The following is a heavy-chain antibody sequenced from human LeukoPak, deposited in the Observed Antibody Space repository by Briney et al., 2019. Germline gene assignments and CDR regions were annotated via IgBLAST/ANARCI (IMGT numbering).Heavy chain of an antibody. D-gene: IGHD3-10*01. Sequence: PGGSLRLSCAASGFTFSSYAMHWVRQAPGKGLEWVAVISYDGSNKYYADSVKGRFTISRDNSKNTLYLQMNSLRAEDTAVYYCARGGEDSYYYYGMDVWGKGTTVTVSS. CDR3: ARGGEDSYYYYGMDV. CDR1: GFTFSSYA. J-gene: IGHJ6*04. V-gene: IGHV3-30*04. CDR2: ISYDGSNK.